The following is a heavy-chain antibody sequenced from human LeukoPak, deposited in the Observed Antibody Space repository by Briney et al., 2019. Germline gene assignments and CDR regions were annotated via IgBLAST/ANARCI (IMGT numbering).Heavy chain of an antibody. CDR3: ARDWGLYGGYAFDI. CDR1: GFTFSSYS. D-gene: IGHD4-23*01. CDR2: ISSSSSTI. V-gene: IGHV3-48*01. J-gene: IGHJ3*02. Sequence: GGSLRLSCAASGFTFSSYSMNWVRQAPGKGLEWVSYISSSSSTIYYADSVKGRFTISRDNAKNSLYLQMYSLRAEDTAVYYCARDWGLYGGYAFDIWGQGTMVTVSS.